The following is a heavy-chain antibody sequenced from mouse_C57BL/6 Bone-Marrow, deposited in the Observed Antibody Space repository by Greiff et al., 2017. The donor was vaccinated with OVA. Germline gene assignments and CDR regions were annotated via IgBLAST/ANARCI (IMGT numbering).Heavy chain of an antibody. CDR1: GYTFTSYW. Sequence: VQLQQSGTVLARPGASVKMSCKTSGYTFTSYWMHWVNQRPGQGLEWIGAIYPGNSDTSYNQKFKGKAKLTAVTSASTAYMELSSLTNEDSAVYYCTREEDGNYVEDYWGQGTTLTVSS. CDR3: TREEDGNYVEDY. CDR2: IYPGNSDT. V-gene: IGHV1-5*01. J-gene: IGHJ2*01. D-gene: IGHD2-1*01.